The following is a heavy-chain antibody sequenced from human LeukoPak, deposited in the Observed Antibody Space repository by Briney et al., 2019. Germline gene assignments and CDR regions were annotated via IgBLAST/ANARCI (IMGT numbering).Heavy chain of an antibody. D-gene: IGHD5-18*01. Sequence: GRSLRLSCAASGFTFSSYGMHWVRQSPGKGLEGVAVIWYDGSNKYYADSVKGRITISRDNSKNTLYLQMNSLRAEDTAVYYCARDMSGYSYGFFDYWGQGTLVTVSS. V-gene: IGHV3-33*01. J-gene: IGHJ4*02. CDR1: GFTFSSYG. CDR2: IWYDGSNK. CDR3: ARDMSGYSYGFFDY.